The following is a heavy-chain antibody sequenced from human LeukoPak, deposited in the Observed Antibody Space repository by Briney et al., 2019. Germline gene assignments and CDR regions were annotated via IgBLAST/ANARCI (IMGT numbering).Heavy chain of an antibody. CDR1: GGSISSYY. V-gene: IGHV4-4*07. Sequence: SETLSLTCTVSGGSISSYYWSWIRQPAGKGLEWIGRIYTIGSTNYNPSLKSRVTMSVDTSKNQFSLKLSSVTAADTAVYYCARAGIGYCSSTSCHVYYMDVWGKGTTVTVSS. D-gene: IGHD2-2*01. CDR2: IYTIGST. CDR3: ARAGIGYCSSTSCHVYYMDV. J-gene: IGHJ6*03.